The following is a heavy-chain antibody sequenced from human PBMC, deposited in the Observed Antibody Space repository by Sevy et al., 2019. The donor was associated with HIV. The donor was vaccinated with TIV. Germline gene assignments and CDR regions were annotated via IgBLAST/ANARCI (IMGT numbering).Heavy chain of an antibody. CDR3: ARAYAHYGDSIGFYYGMDV. Sequence: GGSLRLSCAASGFTFSSYWMHWVRQAPGKGLLWVSLINGDGRSANYADSVKGRFIISRDNAKNTLYLQMNSLRAEDTAMYYCARAYAHYGDSIGFYYGMDVWGQGITVTVSS. D-gene: IGHD4-17*01. CDR2: INGDGRSA. V-gene: IGHV3-74*01. CDR1: GFTFSSYW. J-gene: IGHJ6*02.